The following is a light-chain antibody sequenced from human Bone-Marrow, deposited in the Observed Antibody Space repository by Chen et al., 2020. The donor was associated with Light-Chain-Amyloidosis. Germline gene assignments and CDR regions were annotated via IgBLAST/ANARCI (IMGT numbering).Light chain of an antibody. CDR2: SDN. J-gene: IGLJ2*01. V-gene: IGLV1-44*01. CDR1: TSNIGTYT. Sequence: SVLTQPPSTSGTPGQWVTISCSGSTSNIGTYTVNWYRQVPGTAPRLLIQSDNQRPSGVPDRFSGSKSGTSASLAISWLQSEDEADYYCAAWDDSLNGVVFGGGTKLTVL. CDR3: AAWDDSLNGVV.